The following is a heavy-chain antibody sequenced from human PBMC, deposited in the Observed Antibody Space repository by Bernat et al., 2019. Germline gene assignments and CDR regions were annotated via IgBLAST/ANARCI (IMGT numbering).Heavy chain of an antibody. J-gene: IGHJ3*02. Sequence: QVQLVESGGGVVQPGRSLRLSCAASGFTFSDYYMSWIRQAPGKGLEWVSYISSSSSYTNYADSVKGRFTISRDNAKNSLYLQMNSLRAEDTAVYYCARAAAHYCSSTSCYSHAFDIWGQGTMVTVSS. D-gene: IGHD2-2*01. CDR2: ISSSSSYT. CDR3: ARAAAHYCSSTSCYSHAFDI. V-gene: IGHV3-11*06. CDR1: GFTFSDYY.